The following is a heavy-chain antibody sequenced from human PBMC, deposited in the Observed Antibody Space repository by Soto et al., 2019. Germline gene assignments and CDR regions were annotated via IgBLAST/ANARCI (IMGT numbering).Heavy chain of an antibody. J-gene: IGHJ4*02. CDR1: GYRFTNYW. V-gene: IGHV3-73*01. CDR3: TSRRDWTAVDPFDY. CDR2: IRNKDNNYAT. D-gene: IGHD5-18*01. Sequence: GESLKISCKGSGYRFTNYWIGWVRQASGKGLEWVGRIRNKDNNYATAYTASVKGRFTISRDDSKNTVYLQMNSLKIDDTAVYYCTSRRDWTAVDPFDYWGLGTLVTVSS.